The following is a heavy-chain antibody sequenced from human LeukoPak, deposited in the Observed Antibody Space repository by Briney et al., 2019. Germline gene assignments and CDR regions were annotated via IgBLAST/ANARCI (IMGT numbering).Heavy chain of an antibody. Sequence: GGSLRLCCAASGISVSNDYMSWVRQAPGKGLEWVSAIYADGYTRDAASVKGRFSISRHNSKNTVYLQMDNLRPEDTAVYYCARDRRGEKDFDVWGPGTMVTVSS. V-gene: IGHV3-53*04. CDR1: GISVSNDY. CDR2: IYADGYT. J-gene: IGHJ3*01. CDR3: ARDRRGEKDFDV.